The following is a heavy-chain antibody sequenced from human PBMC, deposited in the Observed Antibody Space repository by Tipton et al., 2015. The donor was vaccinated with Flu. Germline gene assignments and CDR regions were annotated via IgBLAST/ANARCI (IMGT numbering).Heavy chain of an antibody. CDR2: KYHSGTT. Sequence: TLSLTCAVSGYSINSGYFWGWIRQPPGKGLEWIGSKYHSGTTYYNPSLKSRVTISVDTSENQFSLKLSSVTAADTAVYYCARHTGDSVRGVIDYWGQGTPVTVSS. J-gene: IGHJ4*02. D-gene: IGHD3-10*02. CDR3: ARHTGDSVRGVIDY. V-gene: IGHV4-38-2*01. CDR1: GYSINSGYF.